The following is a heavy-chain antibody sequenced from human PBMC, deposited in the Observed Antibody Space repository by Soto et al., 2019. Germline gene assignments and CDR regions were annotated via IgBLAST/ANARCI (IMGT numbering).Heavy chain of an antibody. D-gene: IGHD3-9*01. CDR3: AKDRYFDPNTVISRAFDY. V-gene: IGHV3-23*01. Sequence: PGGSLRLSCAASGFTFSSYAMSWVRQAPGKGLEWVSAISGSGGSTYYADSVKGRFTISGDNSKNTLYLQMNSLRAEDTAVYYCAKDRYFDPNTVISRAFDYWGQGTLVTVSS. CDR1: GFTFSSYA. J-gene: IGHJ4*02. CDR2: ISGSGGST.